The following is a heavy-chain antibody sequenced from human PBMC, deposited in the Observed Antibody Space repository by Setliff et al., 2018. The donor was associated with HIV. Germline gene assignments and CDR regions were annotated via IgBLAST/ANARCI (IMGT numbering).Heavy chain of an antibody. CDR2: MNQSGAT. CDR1: GTSFSDHY. J-gene: IGHJ3*02. V-gene: IGHV4-34*01. Sequence: SETLSLTCSVYGTSFSDHYWSWVLQTPGKGLEWIGEMNQSGATNYNPSLKSRVTISLDTSRNQFSLKLGSVTAADTAMYYCAREHCSGGSCNGFDIWGQGTMVTVS. CDR3: AREHCSGGSCNGFDI. D-gene: IGHD2-15*01.